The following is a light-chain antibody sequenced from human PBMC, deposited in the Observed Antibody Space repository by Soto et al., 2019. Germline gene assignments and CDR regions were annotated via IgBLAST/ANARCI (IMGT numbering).Light chain of an antibody. V-gene: IGKV3-20*01. Sequence: IVVTQSPGTLSLSPGERAALSCRASQSVSSSYLAWYQQKPGQAPRLLIYDASSRATGIPDRFSGSGSGTDFTLTISRLEPEDFAEYYCQQYGSSPRTFGQGTKVEIK. CDR1: QSVSSSY. CDR3: QQYGSSPRT. J-gene: IGKJ1*01. CDR2: DAS.